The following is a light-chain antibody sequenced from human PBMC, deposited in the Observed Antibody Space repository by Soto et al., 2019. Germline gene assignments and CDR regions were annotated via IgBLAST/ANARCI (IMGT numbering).Light chain of an antibody. J-gene: IGLJ2*01. Sequence: QSALTQPASVSGSPGQSITISCTGTSSDVGNYNYVSWYQQHPGKAPKLMIYDVSKRPSGVSDRFSGSKSGNTASLTISGLQAEDEADYYCNSYTSSSTLVFGGVTKLTVL. CDR1: SSDVGNYNY. V-gene: IGLV2-14*03. CDR2: DVS. CDR3: NSYTSSSTLV.